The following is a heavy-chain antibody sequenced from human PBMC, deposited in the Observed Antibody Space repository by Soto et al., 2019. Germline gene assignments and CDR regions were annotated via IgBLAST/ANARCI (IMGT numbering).Heavy chain of an antibody. CDR3: ARRGVDYYGMDV. Sequence: GESLKISCKGSGYSFTSYWIVWVRQMPGKGLEXMGIXXXGXSXTXYXXXFQGQVTISADKSISTAYLQWSSLKASDTAMYYCARRGVDYYGMDVWGQGTTVTVSS. J-gene: IGHJ6*02. CDR2: XXXGXSXT. V-gene: IGHV5-51*01. D-gene: IGHD3-10*01. CDR1: GYSFTSYW.